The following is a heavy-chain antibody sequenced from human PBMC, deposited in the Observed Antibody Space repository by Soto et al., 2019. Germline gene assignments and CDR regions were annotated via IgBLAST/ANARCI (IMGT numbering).Heavy chain of an antibody. J-gene: IGHJ5*02. CDR3: ARDPVPYGSGNRLDP. D-gene: IGHD3-10*01. V-gene: IGHV3-33*01. CDR2: IWYDGSNK. Sequence: PGGSLRLSCAASGFTFSSYGMHWVRQAPGKGLEWVAVIWYDGSNKYYADSVKGRFTISRDNSKNTLYLQMNSLRAEDTAVYYCARDPVPYGSGNRLDPWGQGTLVTVSS. CDR1: GFTFSSYG.